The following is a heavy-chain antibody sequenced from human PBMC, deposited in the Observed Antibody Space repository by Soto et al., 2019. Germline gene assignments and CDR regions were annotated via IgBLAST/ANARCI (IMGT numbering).Heavy chain of an antibody. V-gene: IGHV3-74*01. CDR2: INTDGSNT. Sequence: EVQLVESGGGLVRPGGSLRLSCAASGFTFSTYWINWVRQAPGKGLVCVSRINTDGSNTTYADSVKGRFTNSRDNAKNTLYLQMNSLRAEDTAVFYCARNSCGIDYRGQGTLVTVSS. CDR3: ARNSCGIDY. D-gene: IGHD1-26*01. CDR1: GFTFSTYW. J-gene: IGHJ4*02.